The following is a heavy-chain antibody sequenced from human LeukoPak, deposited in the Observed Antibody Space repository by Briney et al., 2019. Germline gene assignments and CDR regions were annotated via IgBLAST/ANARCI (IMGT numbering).Heavy chain of an antibody. CDR3: ARDRAVAGLRDFDY. D-gene: IGHD6-19*01. CDR1: GFTFSSYA. Sequence: GGSLRLSCAASGFTFSSYAMHWVRQAPGKGLEWVAVISYDGSNKYYADSVKGRFTISRDNSKNTLYLQMNSLRAEDTAVYYCARDRAVAGLRDFDYWGQGTLVTVSS. V-gene: IGHV3-30-3*01. J-gene: IGHJ4*02. CDR2: ISYDGSNK.